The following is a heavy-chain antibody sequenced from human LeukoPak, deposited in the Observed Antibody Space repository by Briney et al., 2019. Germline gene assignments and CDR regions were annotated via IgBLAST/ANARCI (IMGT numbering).Heavy chain of an antibody. CDR1: GFTFSSYS. Sequence: GGSLRLSCADSGFTFSSYSMNWVRQAPGKGLEWVSSISSTSIYIYYADSVKGRFTISRDNAKNSLYLQMNSLRAEDTAVYYCARDPTTYGSGSYYYCFDYWGQGTLVTVSS. V-gene: IGHV3-21*01. CDR3: ARDPTTYGSGSYYYCFDY. D-gene: IGHD3-10*01. J-gene: IGHJ4*02. CDR2: ISSTSIYI.